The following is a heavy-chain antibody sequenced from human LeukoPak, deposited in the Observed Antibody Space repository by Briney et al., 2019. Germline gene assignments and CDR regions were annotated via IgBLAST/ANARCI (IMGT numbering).Heavy chain of an antibody. CDR2: LYSGGIT. V-gene: IGHV3-66*01. CDR3: ARGLSGFDY. Sequence: PGGSLRLSCAASGFTVSSNYMTWVRQFPGKGLEWVSVLYSGGITYYADSVKGRFIISRDNSKNTLYLQMNSLRAEDTAVYYCARGLSGFDYWGQGTLVTVSS. CDR1: GFTVSSNY. J-gene: IGHJ4*02.